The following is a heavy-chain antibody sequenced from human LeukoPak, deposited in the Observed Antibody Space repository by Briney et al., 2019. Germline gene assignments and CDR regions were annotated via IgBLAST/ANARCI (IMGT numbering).Heavy chain of an antibody. CDR2: MSSSSTHI. J-gene: IGHJ4*02. CDR3: ASSYDYWSGFNY. V-gene: IGHV3-21*01. D-gene: IGHD3-3*01. Sequence: GGSLRLSCAASEFTFSSYSMNWVRQAPGKGLEWVSSMSSSSTHIYYADSVKGRFTISRDNGKNSLYLQMNSLRVEDTAVYYCASSYDYWSGFNYWGQGTPVTVSS. CDR1: EFTFSSYS.